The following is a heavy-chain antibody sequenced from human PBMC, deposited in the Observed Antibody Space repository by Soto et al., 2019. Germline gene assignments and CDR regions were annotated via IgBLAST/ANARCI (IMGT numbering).Heavy chain of an antibody. CDR1: GGSFSGYY. D-gene: IGHD6-13*01. CDR3: ARDAAARYYYYGMDV. CDR2: INHSGST. Sequence: GGSFSGYYWSWIRQPPGKGLEWIGEINHSGSTNYNPSLKSRVTISVDTSKNQFSLKLSSVTAADTAVYYCARDAAARYYYYGMDVWGQGTTVTVSS. V-gene: IGHV4-34*01. J-gene: IGHJ6*02.